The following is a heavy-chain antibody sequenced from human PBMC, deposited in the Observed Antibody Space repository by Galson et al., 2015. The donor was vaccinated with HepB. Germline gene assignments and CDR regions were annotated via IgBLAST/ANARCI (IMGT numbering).Heavy chain of an antibody. Sequence: SLRLSCAASGFAFSTYGMSWVRHAPGKGLEWVSVISGTGSGSDYADSVKGRFTIARDNSRTTVYLQMNSLRAGDTALYYCATVAGFRYLDYWGQGILVTVSS. CDR3: ATVAGFRYLDY. CDR1: GFAFSTYG. V-gene: IGHV3-23*01. J-gene: IGHJ4*02. D-gene: IGHD2/OR15-2a*01. CDR2: ISGTGSGS.